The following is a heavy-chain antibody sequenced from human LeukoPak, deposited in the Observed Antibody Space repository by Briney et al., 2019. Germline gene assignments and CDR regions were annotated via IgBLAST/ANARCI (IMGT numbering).Heavy chain of an antibody. CDR1: GFTFSSYS. V-gene: IGHV3-7*01. CDR2: IKQDGSEK. CDR3: ARAGSFWHYVY. Sequence: PGGSLRLSCAVSGFTFSSYSMNWVRQAPGKGLEWVANIKQDGSEKYYVDSVKGRFTISRDNAKNSLSLQMNGLRVEDTAVYYCARAGSFWHYVYWGQGTLVTVSS. D-gene: IGHD1-7*01. J-gene: IGHJ4*02.